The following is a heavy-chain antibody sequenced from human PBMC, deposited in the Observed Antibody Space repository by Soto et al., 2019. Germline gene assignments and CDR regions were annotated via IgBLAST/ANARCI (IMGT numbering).Heavy chain of an antibody. D-gene: IGHD3-10*01. Sequence: PGGSLRLSCAASGFTFSSYWMHWVRQAPGKGLVWVSTISGSGGSTYYADSVKGRFTISRDNAKNTVFLQMKNLRADDTAVYYCAKTPGGLLLWFGEGHDPFDYWRQGTLVTVS. V-gene: IGHV3-23*01. CDR3: AKTPGGLLLWFGEGHDPFDY. CDR2: ISGSGGST. J-gene: IGHJ4*02. CDR1: GFTFSSYW.